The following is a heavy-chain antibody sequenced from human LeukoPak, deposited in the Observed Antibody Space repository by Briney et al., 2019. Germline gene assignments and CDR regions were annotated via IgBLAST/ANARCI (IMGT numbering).Heavy chain of an antibody. Sequence: GGSLRLSCAASGFTVSSNYMSWVRQAPGKGLEWVSVIYSGGSTYYADSVKGRFTISRDNSKNTLYLQMNSLRAEDTAVYYCARDVGRYYDSSHYGMDVWGQGTTVTVSS. J-gene: IGHJ6*02. D-gene: IGHD3-22*01. CDR3: ARDVGRYYDSSHYGMDV. V-gene: IGHV3-66*01. CDR2: IYSGGST. CDR1: GFTVSSNY.